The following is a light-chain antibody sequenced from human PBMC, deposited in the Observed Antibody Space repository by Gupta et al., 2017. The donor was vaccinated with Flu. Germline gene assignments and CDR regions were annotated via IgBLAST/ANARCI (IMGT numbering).Light chain of an antibody. CDR3: QQDGFSPYT. CDR1: QSVNNNL. J-gene: IGKJ2*01. V-gene: IGKV3-20*01. CDR2: GAS. Sequence: DIVLPQSPGTLSLSPGERATLSCRASQSVNNNLLTWYQQKPGQAPRLLSDGASSRATGIPDMCSGSGSGTVCTRTIRRLEPEDFAVYYWQQDGFSPYTFGQGTKLEIK.